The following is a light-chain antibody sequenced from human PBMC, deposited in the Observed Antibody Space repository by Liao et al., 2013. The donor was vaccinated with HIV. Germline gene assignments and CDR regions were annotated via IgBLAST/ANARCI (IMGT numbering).Light chain of an antibody. V-gene: IGLV3-1*01. J-gene: IGLJ2*01. CDR2: QNT. CDR3: QAWDSSTAV. CDR1: TLGDKY. Sequence: SYELTQPPSVSVSPGQTASITCSGRTLGDKYVCWYQQRPGQSPVLVMYQNTKRPSGIPERLFGSNSGNTATLTISGTQAMDEADYYCQAWDSSTAVFGGGTKLTVL.